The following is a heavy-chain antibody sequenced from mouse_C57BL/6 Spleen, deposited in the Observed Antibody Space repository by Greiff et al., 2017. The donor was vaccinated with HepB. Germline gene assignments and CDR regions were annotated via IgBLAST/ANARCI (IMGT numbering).Heavy chain of an antibody. CDR2: IYPGDGDT. CDR1: GYAFSRYW. J-gene: IGHJ2*01. V-gene: IGHV1-80*01. Sequence: QVQLQQSGAELVKPGASVKISCKASGYAFSRYWLNWVKPRPGKGLEWIGQIYPGDGDTNYNGKFKGKATLTADKSSSTAYMQLSSLTSEDSAVYFCARGGQLRLRYWGQGTTLTVSS. CDR3: ARGGQLRLRY. D-gene: IGHD3-2*02.